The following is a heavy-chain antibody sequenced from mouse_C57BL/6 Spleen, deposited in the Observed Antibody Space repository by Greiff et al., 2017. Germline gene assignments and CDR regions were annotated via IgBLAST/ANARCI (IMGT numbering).Heavy chain of an antibody. V-gene: IGHV2-5*01. CDR2: IWRGGST. CDR1: GFSLTSYG. J-gene: IGHJ4*01. CDR3: AKRAVVAGAMGY. D-gene: IGHD1-1*01. Sequence: QVHVKQSGPGLVQPSPSLSITCTVSGFSLTSYGVHWVRQSPGKGLEWLGVIWRGGSTDYNAAFMSRLSNTKDNSNSQVFFKMNSLQADDTAICYCAKRAVVAGAMGYWGQGTSVTVSS.